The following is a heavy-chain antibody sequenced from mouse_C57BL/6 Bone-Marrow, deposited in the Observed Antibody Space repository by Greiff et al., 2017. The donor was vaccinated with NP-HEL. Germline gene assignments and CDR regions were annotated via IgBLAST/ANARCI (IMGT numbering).Heavy chain of an antibody. CDR2: ISYDGSN. CDR3: ANCLGYAMDY. V-gene: IGHV3-6*01. CDR1: GYSITSGYY. Sequence: VQLKQSGPGLVKPSQSLSLTCSVTGYSITSGYYWNWIRQFPGNKLEWMGYISYDGSNNYNPSLKNRISITRDTSKNQFFLKLNSVTTEDTATYYCANCLGYAMDYWGQGTSVTVSS. J-gene: IGHJ4*01.